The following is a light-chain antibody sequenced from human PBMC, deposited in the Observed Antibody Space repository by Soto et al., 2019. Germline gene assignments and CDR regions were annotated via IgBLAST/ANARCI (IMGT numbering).Light chain of an antibody. CDR3: QQLNSDPLT. V-gene: IGKV1-9*01. J-gene: IGKJ4*02. CDR1: QDISDY. CDR2: AAS. Sequence: DIQWTQSPSFLSASVGDRVTITCRASQDISDYLAWYQQRPGKAPKLLIYAASTLQSGVPSRFSGSGSGTKFILTISSLQQEDFATYSCQQLNSDPLTFGGGTKVEI.